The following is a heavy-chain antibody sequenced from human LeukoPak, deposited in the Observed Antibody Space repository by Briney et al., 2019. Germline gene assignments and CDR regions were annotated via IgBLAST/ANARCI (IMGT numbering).Heavy chain of an antibody. D-gene: IGHD1-26*01. Sequence: PSETLSLTCAVYGGPFSHYYWTWIRQPPGKGLEWIGEINESESTNYDPSLKSRVTISVDTSKTHFSLNLTSVTAADTAVYYCASRIGRYLYYFGMDVWGQGTTVTVSS. CDR3: ASRIGRYLYYFGMDV. CDR1: GGPFSHYY. CDR2: INESEST. J-gene: IGHJ6*02. V-gene: IGHV4-34*01.